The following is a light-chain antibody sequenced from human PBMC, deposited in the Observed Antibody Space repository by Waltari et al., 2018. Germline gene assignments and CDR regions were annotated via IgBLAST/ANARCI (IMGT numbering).Light chain of an antibody. CDR2: LGS. CDR3: MQALEIPWT. Sequence: DVVVTQSPLSLPVTPGEPASISCRSSQSLLHSNGYNYLDWYLLKPGQSPQLLIYLGSNRASGVPDRFSGSGSGTDFTLKISRVEAEDVGVYYCMQALEIPWTFDQGTKVEIK. J-gene: IGKJ1*01. V-gene: IGKV2-28*01. CDR1: QSLLHSNGYNY.